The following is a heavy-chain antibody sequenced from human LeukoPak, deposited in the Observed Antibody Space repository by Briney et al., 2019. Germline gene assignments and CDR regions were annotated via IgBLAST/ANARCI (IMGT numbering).Heavy chain of an antibody. V-gene: IGHV4-59*01. Sequence: SETLSLTCTVSGGSISSYYWSWIRQPPGKGLEWIGYIYYSGSTNYNPSLKSRVTISVDTSKNQFSLKLSSVTAADTAVYYCARVSGYSSYWGQGTLVTVSS. CDR3: ARVSGYSSY. D-gene: IGHD3-22*01. CDR2: IYYSGST. J-gene: IGHJ4*02. CDR1: GGSISSYY.